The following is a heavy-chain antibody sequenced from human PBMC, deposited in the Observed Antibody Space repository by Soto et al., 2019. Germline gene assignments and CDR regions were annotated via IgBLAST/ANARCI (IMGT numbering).Heavy chain of an antibody. Sequence: PGGSLRLSCAASGFTFSSYGMHWVRQAPGKGLEWVAVISYDGSNKYYADSVKGRFTISRDNSKNTLYLQMNSLRAEDTAVYYCAKDRGAAAGTNYYYYGMDVWGQGPTVTVSS. J-gene: IGHJ6*02. CDR1: GFTFSSYG. CDR2: ISYDGSNK. V-gene: IGHV3-30*18. D-gene: IGHD6-13*01. CDR3: AKDRGAAAGTNYYYYGMDV.